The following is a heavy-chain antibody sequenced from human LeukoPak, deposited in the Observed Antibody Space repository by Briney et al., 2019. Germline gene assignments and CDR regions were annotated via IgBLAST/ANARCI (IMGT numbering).Heavy chain of an antibody. CDR1: GCTFTSYY. J-gene: IGHJ2*01. CDR3: ARSPNYYDSSIWYFDL. Sequence: ASVKVSCKASGCTFTSYYMHWVRQAPGQGLEWMGIINPSGGSTSYAQKFQGRVTMTRDTSTSTVYMELSSLRSEDTAVYYCARSPNYYDSSIWYFDLWGRGTLVTVSS. CDR2: INPSGGST. D-gene: IGHD3-22*01. V-gene: IGHV1-46*01.